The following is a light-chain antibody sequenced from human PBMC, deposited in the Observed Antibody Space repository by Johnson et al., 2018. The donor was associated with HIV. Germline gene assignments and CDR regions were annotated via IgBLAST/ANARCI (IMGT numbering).Light chain of an antibody. CDR3: GTWDSSLSAGRA. CDR2: DNN. V-gene: IGLV1-51*01. CDR1: SSNIGNNY. Sequence: QSVLTQPPSVSAAPGQKVTISCSGSSSNIGNNYVSWYQQLPGTAPKLLIYDNNKRPSGIPDRFSGPKSGTSATLGITGLQTGDEADYYCGTWDSSLSAGRAFGTGTKVTVL. J-gene: IGLJ1*01.